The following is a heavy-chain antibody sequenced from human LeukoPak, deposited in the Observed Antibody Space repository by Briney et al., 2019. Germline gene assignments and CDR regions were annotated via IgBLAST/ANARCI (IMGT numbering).Heavy chain of an antibody. D-gene: IGHD6-19*01. Sequence: PGGSLRLSCAASGFTFSDYYMSWIRQAPGKGLGWVSYISSSGSTIYYADSVKGRFTISRDNAKNSLYLQMNSLRAEDTAVYYCARHGPSGWYSYYHYYYMDVWGKGTTVTVSS. CDR1: GFTFSDYY. J-gene: IGHJ6*03. CDR2: ISSSGSTI. CDR3: ARHGPSGWYSYYHYYYMDV. V-gene: IGHV3-11*04.